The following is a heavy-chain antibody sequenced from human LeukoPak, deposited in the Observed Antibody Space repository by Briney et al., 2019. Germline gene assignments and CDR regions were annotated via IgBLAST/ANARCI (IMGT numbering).Heavy chain of an antibody. CDR1: GFTFSSYA. J-gene: IGHJ4*02. D-gene: IGHD3-3*01. Sequence: GGSLRLSCAASGFTFSSYAMSWVRQAPGKGLEWVSGISDSGDSTYYADSVKGRFTISRDNSKNTVYLQMNSLRAEDTAVYYCAREPGDYDFWSGYYYDYWGQGTLVTVSS. V-gene: IGHV3-23*01. CDR3: AREPGDYDFWSGYYYDY. CDR2: ISDSGDST.